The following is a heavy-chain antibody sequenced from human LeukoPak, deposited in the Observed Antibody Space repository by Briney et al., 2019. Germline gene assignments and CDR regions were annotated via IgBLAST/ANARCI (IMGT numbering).Heavy chain of an antibody. D-gene: IGHD6-19*01. Sequence: GASVKVSCKASGYTFTSYYMHWVRQAPGQGLEWMGIINPSGGSTSYAQKFQGRVTMTRDMSTSTVYMELSSLRSEDTAVYYCARDTSPYSSGWSLWFDPWGQGTLVTVSS. CDR3: ARDTSPYSSGWSLWFDP. V-gene: IGHV1-46*01. CDR1: GYTFTSYY. CDR2: INPSGGST. J-gene: IGHJ5*02.